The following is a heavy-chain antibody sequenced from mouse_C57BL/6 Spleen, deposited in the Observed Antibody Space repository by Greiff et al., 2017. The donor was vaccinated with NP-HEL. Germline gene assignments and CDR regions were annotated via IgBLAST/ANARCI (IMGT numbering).Heavy chain of an antibody. CDR2: ISSGSSTI. CDR3: ARPGILYDYSAWFAY. Sequence: EVKLMESGGGLVKPGGSLKLSCAASGFTFSDYGMHWVRQAPEKGLEWVAYISSGSSTIYYADTVKGRFTISRDNAKNTLFLQMTSLRSEDTAMYYGARPGILYDYSAWFAYWGQGTLVTVSA. J-gene: IGHJ3*01. D-gene: IGHD2-4*01. CDR1: GFTFSDYG. V-gene: IGHV5-17*01.